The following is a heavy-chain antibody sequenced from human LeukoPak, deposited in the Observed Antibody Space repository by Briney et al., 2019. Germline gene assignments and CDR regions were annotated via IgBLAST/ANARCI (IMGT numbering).Heavy chain of an antibody. CDR3: AKGAVVTLYYYYYGMDV. CDR2: ISGSGGST. Sequence: PGGSLRLSCAASGFTFSSYAMSWVRQAPGKGLEWVSAISGSGGSTYYADSVKGRFTISRDNSKNTLYLQMNSLRAEDTAVYYCAKGAVVTLYYYYYGMDVWGQGTTVTVSS. CDR1: GFTFSSYA. V-gene: IGHV3-23*01. J-gene: IGHJ6*02. D-gene: IGHD4-23*01.